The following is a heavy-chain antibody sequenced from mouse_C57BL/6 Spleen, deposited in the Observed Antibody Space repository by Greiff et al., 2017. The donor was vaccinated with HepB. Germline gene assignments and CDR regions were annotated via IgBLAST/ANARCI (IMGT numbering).Heavy chain of an antibody. CDR3: ASAITTVVAKGFAY. CDR1: GYTFTDYY. Sequence: VQLQQSGPELVKPGASVKISCKASGYTFTDYYMNWVKQSHGKSLEWIGDINPNNGGTSYNQKFKGKATLTVDKSSSTAYMELRSLTSEDSAVYYCASAITTVVAKGFAYWGQGTLVTVSA. CDR2: INPNNGGT. J-gene: IGHJ3*01. D-gene: IGHD1-1*01. V-gene: IGHV1-26*01.